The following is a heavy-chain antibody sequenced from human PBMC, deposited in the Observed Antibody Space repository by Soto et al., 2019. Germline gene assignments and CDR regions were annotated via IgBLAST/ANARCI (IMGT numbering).Heavy chain of an antibody. V-gene: IGHV1-18*01. CDR3: ATGSPAFDF. CDR1: GYTFTSFG. CDR2: ISTSKGNT. J-gene: IGHJ4*02. Sequence: QVQLVQSGPEVKKPGASVKVSCKTSGYTFTSFGIAWVRQAPGQGLEWMGWISTSKGNTNYAQKFQRRVTMTTDTPTSTNYMELRSLRSDDAALYYCATGSPAFDFWGQGTLVSVSS.